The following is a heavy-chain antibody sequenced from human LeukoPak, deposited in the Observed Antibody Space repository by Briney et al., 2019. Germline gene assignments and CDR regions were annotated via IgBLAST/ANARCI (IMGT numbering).Heavy chain of an antibody. CDR3: ASKVAHCSGGSCYGYFDY. Sequence: SETLSLTCTVSGGSISSYYWSWIRQPPGKGLEWIGYIYYSGSSNYNPSLKSRVTISVDTSKNQFSLKLSSVTAADTAMYYCASKVAHCSGGSCYGYFDYWGQGTLVTVSS. J-gene: IGHJ4*02. V-gene: IGHV4-59*08. D-gene: IGHD2-15*01. CDR2: IYYSGSS. CDR1: GGSISSYY.